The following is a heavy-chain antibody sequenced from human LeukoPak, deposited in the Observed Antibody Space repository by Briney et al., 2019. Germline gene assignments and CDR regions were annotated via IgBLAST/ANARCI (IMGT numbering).Heavy chain of an antibody. CDR1: GFTVSTNY. D-gene: IGHD6-19*01. CDR2: IYSGGST. V-gene: IGHV3-53*01. Sequence: PGGSLRLSCAASGFTVSTNYMSWVRQAPGKGLEWVSVIYSGGSTYYADSVKGRFTISRDSSKNTVFLQMNSLRAEDTALYYCARLDSSGWYYFEYWGQGTLVTVSS. J-gene: IGHJ4*02. CDR3: ARLDSSGWYYFEY.